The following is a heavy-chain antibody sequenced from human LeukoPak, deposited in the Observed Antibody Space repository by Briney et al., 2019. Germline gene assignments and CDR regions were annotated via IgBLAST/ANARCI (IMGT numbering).Heavy chain of an antibody. Sequence: PGGSLRLSCVASGFTFSTYEMTWVRQAPGKGLEWVSYISSSGLIVYYADSVKGRFTFSRDNAMNSLYLQMNSLRAEDTAVYYCARVPRYSGGGYFDYWGQGTLVTVSS. CDR2: ISSSGLIV. CDR3: ARVPRYSGGGYFDY. CDR1: GFTFSTYE. D-gene: IGHD1-26*01. V-gene: IGHV3-48*03. J-gene: IGHJ4*02.